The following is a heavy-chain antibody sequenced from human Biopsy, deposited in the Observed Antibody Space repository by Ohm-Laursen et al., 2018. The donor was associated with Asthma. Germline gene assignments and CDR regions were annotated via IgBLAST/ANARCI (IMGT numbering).Heavy chain of an antibody. J-gene: IGHJ1*01. Sequence: SSLRLSCAASGFTFSSYGMYWVRQAPGKGLEWVAVISYDGSNKYYADSVKGRFTISRDNAKNLLFLQMNSLRAEDTAVYYCARTFHFWSPYHAEHYQLWGQGTLVTVSS. CDR1: GFTFSSYG. CDR2: ISYDGSNK. V-gene: IGHV3-30*03. D-gene: IGHD3-3*01. CDR3: ARTFHFWSPYHAEHYQL.